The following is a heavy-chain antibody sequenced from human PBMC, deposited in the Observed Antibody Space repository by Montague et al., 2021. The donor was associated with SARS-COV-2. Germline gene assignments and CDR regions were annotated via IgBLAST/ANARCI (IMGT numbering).Heavy chain of an antibody. CDR2: IYYSGST. J-gene: IGHJ4*02. D-gene: IGHD1-1*01. CDR1: GGSISSSSHY. V-gene: IGHV4-39*02. CDR3: TRAQNTCFIANCVNYFEV. Sequence: SETLSLTCTVSGGSISSSSHYWGWIRQPPGKGLEWIGSIYYSGSTYYNPSLKSRVTISVDTSKNHFSLKLSSVTAADTAVYYCTRAQNTCFIANCVNYFEVWGLGALVTVSS.